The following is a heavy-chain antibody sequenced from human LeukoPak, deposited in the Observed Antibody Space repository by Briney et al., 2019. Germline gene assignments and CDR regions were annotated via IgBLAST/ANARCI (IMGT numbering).Heavy chain of an antibody. CDR1: GGTFSSYA. J-gene: IGHJ1*01. CDR3: TGGWHYDSSGYHLSEYFQH. D-gene: IGHD3-22*01. CDR2: IIPIFGTA. Sequence: ASVKVSCKASGGTFSSYAISWVRQAPGQGLEWMGGIIPIFGTANYEQKFQRRVTITPDESTSTAYMELCRLRSESTDVYDGTGGWHYDSSGYHLSEYFQHWGQGTLVTVSS. V-gene: IGHV1-69*01.